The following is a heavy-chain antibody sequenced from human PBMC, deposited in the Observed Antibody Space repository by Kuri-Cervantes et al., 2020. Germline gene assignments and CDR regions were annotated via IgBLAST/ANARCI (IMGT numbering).Heavy chain of an antibody. CDR3: AKEVAAARNY. CDR1: GFTVSNNY. V-gene: IGHV3-23*01. CDR2: ISGSGGST. D-gene: IGHD6-13*01. Sequence: GESLKISCAASGFTVSNNYMSWVRQAPGKGLEWVSAISGSGGSTYYADSVKGRFTISRDNSKNTLYLQMNSLRAEDTAVYYCAKEVAAARNYWGQGTLVTVSS. J-gene: IGHJ4*02.